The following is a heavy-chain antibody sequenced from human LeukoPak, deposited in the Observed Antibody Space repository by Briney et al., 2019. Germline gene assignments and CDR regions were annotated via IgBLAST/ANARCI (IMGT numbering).Heavy chain of an antibody. V-gene: IGHV3-30-3*01. D-gene: IGHD3-10*01. Sequence: GGSLRLSCAASGFTFSSYAMRWVRQAPGKGLEWGAVISYDGSNKYYADSVKGRFTISRDNSKNTLYLQMNSRRAEDTAVYYCARAANYGSGSYLRSPADYWGQGTLVTVSS. CDR2: ISYDGSNK. CDR1: GFTFSSYA. J-gene: IGHJ4*02. CDR3: ARAANYGSGSYLRSPADY.